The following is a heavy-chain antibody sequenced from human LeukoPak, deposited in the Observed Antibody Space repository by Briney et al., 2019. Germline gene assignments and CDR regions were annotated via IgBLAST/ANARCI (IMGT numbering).Heavy chain of an antibody. CDR3: AIRTTTVTVEIDY. J-gene: IGHJ4*02. Sequence: PSETLSLTCAVSGYSISSSYYWGWIRQPPGKGLEWIGSIYHSGSTYYNPSLKSRVTISVDTSKNQFSLKLSSVTAADTAVYYCAIRTTTVTVEIDYWGQGTLVTVSS. V-gene: IGHV4-38-2*01. D-gene: IGHD4-17*01. CDR1: GYSISSSYY. CDR2: IYHSGST.